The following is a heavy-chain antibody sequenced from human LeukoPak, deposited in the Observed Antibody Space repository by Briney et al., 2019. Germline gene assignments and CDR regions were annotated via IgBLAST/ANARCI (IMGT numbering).Heavy chain of an antibody. D-gene: IGHD4-23*01. CDR2: INPSGGST. J-gene: IGHJ1*01. Sequence: GASVKVSCKASGYTFTSYYMHWVRQAPGQGLEWMGIINPSGGSTSYAQKFQGRATMTRDTSTSTVYMELSSLRSEDTAVYYCARSNDYGGNSGQYFQHWGQGTLVTVSS. CDR1: GYTFTSYY. V-gene: IGHV1-46*01. CDR3: ARSNDYGGNSGQYFQH.